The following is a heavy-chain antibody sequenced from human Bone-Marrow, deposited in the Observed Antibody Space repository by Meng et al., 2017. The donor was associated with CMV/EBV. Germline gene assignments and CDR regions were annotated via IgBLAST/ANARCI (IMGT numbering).Heavy chain of an antibody. J-gene: IGHJ6*02. Sequence: GGSLRLSCAASGLTFSSHGMSWVRQAPGKGLECVSVIYSGVGSASYADSVKCRFTISRDNSNNTLYLQMNSLRAEDTAVYYCANVDSLYGMDVWGQGTTVTVPS. CDR3: ANVDSLYGMDV. CDR1: GLTFSSHG. V-gene: IGHV3-23*03. CDR2: IYSGVGSA. D-gene: IGHD3-3*01.